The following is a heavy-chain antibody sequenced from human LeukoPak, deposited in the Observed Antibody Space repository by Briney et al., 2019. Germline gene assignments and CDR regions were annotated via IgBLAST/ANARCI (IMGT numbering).Heavy chain of an antibody. D-gene: IGHD1-20*01. V-gene: IGHV1-46*01. CDR3: ASNLARYYYYGMDV. CDR1: GYTFTSYG. CDR2: INPSGGST. Sequence: GASVKVSCKASGYTFTSYGISWVRQAPGQGLEWMGIINPSGGSTSYAQKFQGRVTMTRDTSTSTVYMELSSLRSEDTAVYYCASNLARYYYYGMDVWGQGTTVTVSS. J-gene: IGHJ6*02.